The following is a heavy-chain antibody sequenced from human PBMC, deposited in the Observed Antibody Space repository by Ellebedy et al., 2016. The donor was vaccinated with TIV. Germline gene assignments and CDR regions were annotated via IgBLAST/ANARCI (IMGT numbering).Heavy chain of an antibody. D-gene: IGHD6-13*01. V-gene: IGHV6-1*01. J-gene: IGHJ4*02. CDR3: ARMGYSSTLPYLDY. CDR2: TYYRSKWYN. Sequence: MPSETLSLTCAISGDSVSNNGVAWNWIRQSPSRGLEWLGRTYYRSKWYNDYAASVKSRIPINPDTSKNQFSLQLNSVTPEDTAVYYCARMGYSSTLPYLDYWGQGTLVTVSS. CDR1: GDSVSNNGVA.